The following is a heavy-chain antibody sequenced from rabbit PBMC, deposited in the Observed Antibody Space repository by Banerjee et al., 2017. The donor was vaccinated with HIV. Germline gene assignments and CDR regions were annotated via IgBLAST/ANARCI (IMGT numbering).Heavy chain of an antibody. CDR3: ARGNGGYEHAWGL. D-gene: IGHD1-1*01. J-gene: IGHJ4*01. V-gene: IGHV1S40*01. Sequence: QSLEESGGDLVKPGASLTLTCTASGFSFSNSDDMCWVRQAPGKGLEWIACIYTGDDKTYYANWAKGRFTISKTSSTTVTLQMTSLTAADTATYLCARGNGGYEHAWGLRGPGTLVTVS. CDR1: GFSFSNSDD. CDR2: IYTGDDKT.